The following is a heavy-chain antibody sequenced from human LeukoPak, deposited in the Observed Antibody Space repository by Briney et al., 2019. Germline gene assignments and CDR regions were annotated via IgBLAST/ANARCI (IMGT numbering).Heavy chain of an antibody. CDR3: AKANYDILTGYIDY. V-gene: IGHV3-9*03. Sequence: GRSLRLSCAASGFTFDDYAMHWVRQAPGKGLEWVSGISWNSGSIGYADSVKGRFTISRDNAKNSLYLQMNSLRAEDMALYYGAKANYDILTGYIDYWGQGTLVTVSS. CDR1: GFTFDDYA. CDR2: ISWNSGSI. D-gene: IGHD3-9*01. J-gene: IGHJ4*02.